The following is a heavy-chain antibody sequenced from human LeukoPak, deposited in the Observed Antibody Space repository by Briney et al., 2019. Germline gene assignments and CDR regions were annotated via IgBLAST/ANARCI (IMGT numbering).Heavy chain of an antibody. CDR2: ISSGSGSI. CDR3: ARDLRGLAAAGTVLGY. D-gene: IGHD6-13*01. V-gene: IGHV3-48*01. Sequence: GGSLRLSCAASGFTFSNYSMNWVRQAPGKGLEWVSYISSGSGSIYYADSVKGRFTISRDNSKNTLYLQMNSLRAEDTAVYYCARDLRGLAAAGTVLGYWGQGTLVTVSS. CDR1: GFTFSNYS. J-gene: IGHJ4*02.